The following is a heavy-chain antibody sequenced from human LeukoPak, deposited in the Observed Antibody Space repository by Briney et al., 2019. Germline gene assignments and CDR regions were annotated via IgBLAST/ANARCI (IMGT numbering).Heavy chain of an antibody. J-gene: IGHJ4*02. Sequence: GGSLRPSCAASGFTFSSYSMNWVRQAPGKGLEWVSSISSSSSYIYYADSVKGRFTISRDNAKNSLYLQMNSLRAEDTAVYYCARDGAYSAGIDFDYWGQGTLVTVSP. D-gene: IGHD2-21*01. CDR1: GFTFSSYS. CDR2: ISSSSSYI. V-gene: IGHV3-21*01. CDR3: ARDGAYSAGIDFDY.